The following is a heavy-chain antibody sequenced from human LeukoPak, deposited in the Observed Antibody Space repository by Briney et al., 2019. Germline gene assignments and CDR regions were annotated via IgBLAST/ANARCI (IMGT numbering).Heavy chain of an antibody. Sequence: PGGSLRLSCAASGFTFNSFSMNWVRQAPGKGLEWVSYISSISTIIYYAGSVKGRFTISRDNAKNSLYLQMNSLGDEDTAVYYCARDLHSGAYTFDYWGQGTLVTVSS. D-gene: IGHD1-26*01. CDR3: ARDLHSGAYTFDY. J-gene: IGHJ4*02. V-gene: IGHV3-48*02. CDR1: GFTFNSFS. CDR2: ISSISTII.